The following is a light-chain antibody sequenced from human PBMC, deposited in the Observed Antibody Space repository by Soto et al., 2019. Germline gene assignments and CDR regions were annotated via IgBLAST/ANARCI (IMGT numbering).Light chain of an antibody. CDR3: QQTFRTPHT. CDR2: SAS. CDR1: QTISSY. V-gene: IGKV1-39*01. Sequence: DIQMTQSPASLSASVGERVTITCRASQTISSYLNWYQQKPGAAPKLLIYSASTLQTGVPSRFSGSGFGTDYTLTISSLQPADFAIYYCQQTFRTPHTLGQGTKVDI. J-gene: IGKJ2*01.